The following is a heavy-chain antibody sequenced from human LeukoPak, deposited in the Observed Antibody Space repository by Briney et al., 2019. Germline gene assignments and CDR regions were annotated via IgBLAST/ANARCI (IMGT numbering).Heavy chain of an antibody. J-gene: IGHJ5*02. Sequence: ASVKVSCKASGYTFSDYFMHWVRQAPGQGLEWMGWINPKTGGTTYTQKFQGRVTMTRDMSITTAYVDLSRLTSDDTAVYYCTRAFEYGWFDPWGQGTLVTVSS. CDR1: GYTFSDYF. CDR2: INPKTGGT. D-gene: IGHD4-17*01. V-gene: IGHV1-2*02. CDR3: TRAFEYGWFDP.